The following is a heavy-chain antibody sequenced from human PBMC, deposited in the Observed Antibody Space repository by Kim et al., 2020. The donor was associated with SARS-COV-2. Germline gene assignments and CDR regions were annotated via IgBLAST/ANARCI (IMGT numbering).Heavy chain of an antibody. J-gene: IGHJ3*02. CDR1: GFTFSSYG. V-gene: IGHV3-30*18. D-gene: IGHD3-10*02. CDR3: AKDLYVRVSRSFDI. Sequence: GGSLRLSCAASGFTFSSYGMHWVRQAPGKGLEWVAVISYDGSNKYYADSVKGRFTISRDNSKNTLYLQMNSLRAEDTAVYYCAKDLYVRVSRSFDIWGQG. CDR2: ISYDGSNK.